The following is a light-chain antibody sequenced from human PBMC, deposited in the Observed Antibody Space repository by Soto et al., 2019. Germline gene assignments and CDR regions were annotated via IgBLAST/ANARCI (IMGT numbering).Light chain of an antibody. J-gene: IGKJ5*01. V-gene: IGKV1-39*01. Sequence: DIQMTQSPSSLSASVGDIVTITFLASQNISSYLNWYQQEPGKAPKLLIYAASSLQSGVPSRFSGSGSGTDFTLTISSLQPEDFATYYCQQSYSTPRTFGQGTRLEIK. CDR3: QQSYSTPRT. CDR2: AAS. CDR1: QNISSY.